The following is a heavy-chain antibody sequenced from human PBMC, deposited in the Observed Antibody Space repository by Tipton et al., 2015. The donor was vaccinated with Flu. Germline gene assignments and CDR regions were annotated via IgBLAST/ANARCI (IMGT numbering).Heavy chain of an antibody. CDR1: GYTFTSYG. CDR2: ISAYNGNT. CDR3: ARDSYCSGGSRPRDYYYYGMDV. V-gene: IGHV1-18*01. J-gene: IGHJ6*02. D-gene: IGHD2-15*01. Sequence: QVQLVQSGAEVKKPGASVKVSCKASGYTFTSYGISWVRQAPGQGLEWMGWISAYNGNTNYAQKLQGRVTMTTDTSTSTAYMELRSLRSDDTAVYYCARDSYCSGGSRPRDYYYYGMDVWGQGTTVTVSS.